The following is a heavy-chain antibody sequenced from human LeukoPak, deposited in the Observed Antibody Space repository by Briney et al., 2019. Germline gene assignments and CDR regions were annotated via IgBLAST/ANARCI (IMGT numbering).Heavy chain of an antibody. Sequence: GASVKVSCKASGGTFSSYAISWVRQAPGQGLESMGRIIPIFGTANYAQKFQGRVTITTDESTSTAYMELSSLRSEDTAVYYCARNGREARHFQHWGQGTLVTVSS. V-gene: IGHV1-69*05. CDR1: GGTFSSYA. J-gene: IGHJ1*01. CDR2: IIPIFGTA. CDR3: ARNGREARHFQH. D-gene: IGHD6-6*01.